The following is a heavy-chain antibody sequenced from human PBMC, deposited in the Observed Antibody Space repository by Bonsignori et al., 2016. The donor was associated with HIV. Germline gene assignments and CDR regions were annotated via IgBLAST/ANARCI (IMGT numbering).Heavy chain of an antibody. J-gene: IGHJ6*03. CDR2: IYSSGTT. Sequence: QVQLQESGPGLVKPSQTLSLTCTVSGDSISGGNYFWSWIRQPAGKGLEWIAHIYSSGTTNYNPSLKSRVTISVDTSKNQFSLRLSSLTAADTAVYFCAREGMTTMTGDPYYYYMDVWGKGT. CDR1: GDSISGGNYF. V-gene: IGHV4-61*09. D-gene: IGHD4-17*01. CDR3: AREGMTTMTGDPYYYYMDV.